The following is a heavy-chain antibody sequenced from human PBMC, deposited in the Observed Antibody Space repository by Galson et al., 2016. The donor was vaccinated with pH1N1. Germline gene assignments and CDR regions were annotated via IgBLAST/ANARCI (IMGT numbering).Heavy chain of an antibody. D-gene: IGHD1-14*01. CDR1: GFTFDNFW. V-gene: IGHV3-7*01. Sequence: SLRLSCAASGFTFDNFWMQWVRQAPGKGLEWVANIRQDGGEKYYVDSVKGRFTISRDNAKSSLFLQMISLTSEDTAVYYCARRYFDSWGQGTLVTVSS. CDR2: IRQDGGEK. CDR3: ARRYFDS. J-gene: IGHJ4*02.